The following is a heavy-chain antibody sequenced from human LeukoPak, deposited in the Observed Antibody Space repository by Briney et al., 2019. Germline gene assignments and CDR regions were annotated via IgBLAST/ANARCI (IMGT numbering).Heavy chain of an antibody. D-gene: IGHD6-13*01. CDR3: ARRNYRGSKRQQLVLTYFDY. V-gene: IGHV4-59*08. CDR2: IYYSGST. Sequence: SETLSLTCTVSGGSISSYYWSWIRQPPGKGLEWIGYIYYSGSTNYNPPLKSRVTISVDTSKNQFSLKLSSVTAADTAVYYCARRNYRGSKRQQLVLTYFDYWGQGTLVTVSS. J-gene: IGHJ4*02. CDR1: GGSISSYY.